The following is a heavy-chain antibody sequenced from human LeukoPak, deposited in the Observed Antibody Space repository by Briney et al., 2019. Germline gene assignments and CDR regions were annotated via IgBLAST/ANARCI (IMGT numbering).Heavy chain of an antibody. Sequence: AVKVSCKASGGTFSSYAISWVRQAPGQGLEWMGGIIPMFGTENYEQKFQGRVTISTDESTSTAYMELSSLRSEDTAGYYCARWASSRYCSSTSCEGYWFDPWGQGTLVTVSS. CDR3: ARWASSRYCSSTSCEGYWFDP. CDR2: IIPMFGTE. V-gene: IGHV1-69*05. CDR1: GGTFSSYA. J-gene: IGHJ5*02. D-gene: IGHD2-2*01.